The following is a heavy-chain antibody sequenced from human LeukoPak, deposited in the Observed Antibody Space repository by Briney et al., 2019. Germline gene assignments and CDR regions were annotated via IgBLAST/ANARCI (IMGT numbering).Heavy chain of an antibody. D-gene: IGHD5-18*01. CDR3: ARASDTAMVHFDY. Sequence: SQTLSLTCTVSGGSISSGGYYWSWIRQHPGKGLEWIGYIYYSGSTYYNPSLKSRVTISVDTSKNQFSLKLSSVTAADTAVCYCARASDTAMVHFDYWGQGTLVTVSS. CDR1: GGSISSGGYY. J-gene: IGHJ4*02. CDR2: IYYSGST. V-gene: IGHV4-31*03.